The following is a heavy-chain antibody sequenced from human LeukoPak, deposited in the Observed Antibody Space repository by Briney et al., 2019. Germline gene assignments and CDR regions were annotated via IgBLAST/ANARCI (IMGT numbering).Heavy chain of an antibody. D-gene: IGHD2-15*01. V-gene: IGHV4-59*01. J-gene: IGHJ3*02. CDR3: ARDNCSGGSCYGGGGAFDI. CDR2: IYYSGST. CDR1: GGSISSCY. Sequence: SETLSLTCTVSGGSISSCYWSWIRQPPGKGLEWIGYIYYSGSTNYNPSLKSRVTISVDTSKNQFSLKLSSVTAADTAVYYCARDNCSGGSCYGGGGAFDIWGQGTMVTVSS.